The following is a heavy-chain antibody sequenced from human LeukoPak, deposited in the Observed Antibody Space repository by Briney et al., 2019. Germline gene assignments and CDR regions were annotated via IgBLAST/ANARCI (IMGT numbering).Heavy chain of an antibody. Sequence: GGSLRLSCAASGFTVSRNYMSWVRQAPGKGLEWVSVIYSGGSTYYADSVKGRFTVSRDNSKNTLYLQMNSLRAEDTAVYYCASSGAVAGTGNFDYWGQGTLVTVSS. CDR1: GFTVSRNY. CDR3: ASSGAVAGTGNFDY. D-gene: IGHD6-19*01. V-gene: IGHV3-53*01. J-gene: IGHJ4*02. CDR2: IYSGGST.